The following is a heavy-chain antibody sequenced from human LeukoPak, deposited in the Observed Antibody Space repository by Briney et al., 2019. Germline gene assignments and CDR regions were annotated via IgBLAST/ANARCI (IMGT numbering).Heavy chain of an antibody. Sequence: GGSLRLSCAASGFTFSSYEMNWVRQPPGRGLEWVSYISSSGSTIYYADSVKGRFTISRDNAKNSLYLQMNSLRAEDTAVYYCARDGSSWYDGGFDYWGQGTLVTVSS. CDR2: ISSSGSTI. D-gene: IGHD6-13*01. CDR3: ARDGSSWYDGGFDY. V-gene: IGHV3-48*03. J-gene: IGHJ4*02. CDR1: GFTFSSYE.